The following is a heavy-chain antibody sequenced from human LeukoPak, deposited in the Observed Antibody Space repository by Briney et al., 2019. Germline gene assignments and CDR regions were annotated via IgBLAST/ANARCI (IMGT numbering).Heavy chain of an antibody. Sequence: GASVKVSRKASGYTFINYDINWVRQATGQGLEWMGWMNPDSGNTVYAQKFQGRVTFTMTTSISTAYMELSSLRSEDTAVYYCAKRRELEGRLYYYMDVWGKGTTVTVSS. CDR2: MNPDSGNT. V-gene: IGHV1-8*01. D-gene: IGHD1-1*01. CDR3: AKRRELEGRLYYYMDV. J-gene: IGHJ6*03. CDR1: GYTFINYD.